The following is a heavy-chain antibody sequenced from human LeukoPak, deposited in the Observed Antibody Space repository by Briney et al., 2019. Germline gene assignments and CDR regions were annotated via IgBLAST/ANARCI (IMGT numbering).Heavy chain of an antibody. Sequence: ASVKVSCKASGYTFTGYYMHWVRQAPGQGLEWMGWINPNSGVTNYAQNFQGRVTMTRDTSINTAYLELSRLTSDDTAVYYCGRGREEVGATVMGYWGQGTLVTVSS. V-gene: IGHV1-2*02. CDR3: GRGREEVGATVMGY. D-gene: IGHD1-26*01. CDR2: INPNSGVT. J-gene: IGHJ4*02. CDR1: GYTFTGYY.